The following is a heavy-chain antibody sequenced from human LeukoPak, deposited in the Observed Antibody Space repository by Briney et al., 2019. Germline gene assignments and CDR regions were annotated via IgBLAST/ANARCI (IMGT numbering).Heavy chain of an antibody. D-gene: IGHD2-15*01. CDR2: ISYDGSNE. J-gene: IGHJ4*02. V-gene: IGHV3-30*18. Sequence: QPGGSLRLSCAASGLPFSSYAMHWVRQAPGKGLEWVALISYDGSNEHYADSVKGRFTISRDNSKNTLYLQVNSLRAEDTAVYYCAKSKFSCISNNCYSPDYWGQGTLVTVSS. CDR3: AKSKFSCISNNCYSPDY. CDR1: GLPFSSYA.